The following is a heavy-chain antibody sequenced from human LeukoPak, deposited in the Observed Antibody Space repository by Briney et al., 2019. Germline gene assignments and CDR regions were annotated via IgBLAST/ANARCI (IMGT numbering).Heavy chain of an antibody. D-gene: IGHD5-12*01. V-gene: IGHV3-21*01. J-gene: IGHJ2*01. CDR3: ARDPYSGYANWYFDL. CDR2: ISSSSSYI. CDR1: GFTFSSYS. Sequence: SGGSLRLSCAASGFTFSSYSMNWVRQAPGKGLEWVSSISSSSSYIYYADSVKGRFTISRDNAKNSLYLQMNSLRAEDTAVYYCARDPYSGYANWYFDLWGRGTLVTVSS.